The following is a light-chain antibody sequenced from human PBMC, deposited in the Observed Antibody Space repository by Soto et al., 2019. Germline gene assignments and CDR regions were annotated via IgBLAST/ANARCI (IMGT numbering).Light chain of an antibody. V-gene: IGKV3D-15*01. CDR3: QQYTNWPKT. Sequence: RWPATLSESPGESATLSCRASQSVSRKLVWCQQKPGQAPRLLIYGASTRATGIPERFSGSGSGTEFTPTTSSLQSEDFAVYYCQQYTNWPKTFGQGTKLDIK. CDR1: QSVSRK. J-gene: IGKJ1*01. CDR2: GAS.